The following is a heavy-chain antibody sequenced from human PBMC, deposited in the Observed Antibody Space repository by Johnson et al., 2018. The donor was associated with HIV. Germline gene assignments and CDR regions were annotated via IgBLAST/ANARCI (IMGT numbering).Heavy chain of an antibody. CDR2: ISGSGGVT. V-gene: IGHV3-23*04. D-gene: IGHD1-7*01. J-gene: IGHJ3*02. CDR3: ARDRAWNYEGAFDI. Sequence: VQLVESGGGLVQPGESLRLSCAASGFTFSRYAVSWVRQAPGKGLEWVSQISGSGGVTYYADSVKGRVTISRDNSKNTLYLQMNSLRAEDTAVYYCARDRAWNYEGAFDIWGQGTMVTVSS. CDR1: GFTFSRYA.